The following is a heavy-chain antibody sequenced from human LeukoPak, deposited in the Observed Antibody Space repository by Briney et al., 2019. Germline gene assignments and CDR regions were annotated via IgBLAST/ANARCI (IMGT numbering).Heavy chain of an antibody. CDR2: ISSSGSTI. CDR1: GFTFSIYA. J-gene: IGHJ5*02. V-gene: IGHV3-11*01. CDR3: ARVVKQWLVNWFDP. D-gene: IGHD6-19*01. Sequence: GGSLRLSCAASGFTFSIYAMSWVRQAPGKGLEWVSYISSSGSTIYYADSVKGRFTISRDNAKNSLYLQMNSLRAEDTAVYYCARVVKQWLVNWFDPWGQGTLVTVSS.